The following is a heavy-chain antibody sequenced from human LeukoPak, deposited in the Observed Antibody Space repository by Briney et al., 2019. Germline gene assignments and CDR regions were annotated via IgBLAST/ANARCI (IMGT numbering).Heavy chain of an antibody. V-gene: IGHV3-23*01. CDR3: AKNFRAAAGKYCFED. CDR2: ISGSGGST. CDR1: GFTFSIYA. D-gene: IGHD6-13*01. J-gene: IGHJ4*02. Sequence: QAGGSLRLSCAASGFTFSIYAMSWVRQALGKGLEWVSSISGSGGSTYYADSVKGRFTISRDSSKNTLYLQVNSLRAEDTAVYYCAKNFRAAAGKYCFEDWGQGTLVTVSS.